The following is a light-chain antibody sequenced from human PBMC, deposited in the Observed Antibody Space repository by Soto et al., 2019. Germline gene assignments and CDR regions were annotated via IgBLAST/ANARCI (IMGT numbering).Light chain of an antibody. CDR3: QLLNSYPPWT. CDR1: QGISRY. CDR2: AAS. V-gene: IGKV1-9*01. J-gene: IGKJ1*01. Sequence: DIPLTQSPSFLSASVGDRVTITSRASQGISRYLAWYQQKPGKAPKLLIYAASTLQSGVPSRFSGSGCGTEFTLTISSLQPEDFATYYCQLLNSYPPWTFGQGTKVEIK.